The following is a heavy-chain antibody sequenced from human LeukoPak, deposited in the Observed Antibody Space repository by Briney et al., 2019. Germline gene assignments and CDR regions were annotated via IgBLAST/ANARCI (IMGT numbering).Heavy chain of an antibody. CDR2: ISGSGGST. V-gene: IGHV3-23*01. CDR1: GFTFSSYA. D-gene: IGHD6-19*01. J-gene: IGHJ4*02. Sequence: GGSLRLSCAASGFTFSSYAMSWVRQAPGKGLEWVSAISGSGGSTYYADSVKGRFTISRDNSKNTLYLQMNSLRAEDTAVCYCAKDLGASSGYSPDYWGQGTLVTVSS. CDR3: AKDLGASSGYSPDY.